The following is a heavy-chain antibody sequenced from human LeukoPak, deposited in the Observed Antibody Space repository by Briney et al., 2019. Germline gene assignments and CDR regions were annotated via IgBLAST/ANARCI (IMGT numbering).Heavy chain of an antibody. CDR3: ASWSPGDYVLDY. CDR2: ISAYNGNT. V-gene: IGHV1-18*01. J-gene: IGHJ4*02. Sequence: ASVKVSCKASGYTFTSYGISWVRQAPGQGLEWMGWISAYNGNTNYAQKLQGRVTMTTDTSTSIAYMELRSLRSDDTAVYYCASWSPGDYVLDYWGQGTLVTVSS. D-gene: IGHD4-17*01. CDR1: GYTFTSYG.